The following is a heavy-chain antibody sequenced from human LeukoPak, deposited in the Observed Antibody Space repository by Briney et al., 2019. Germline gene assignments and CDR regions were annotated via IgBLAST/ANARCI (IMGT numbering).Heavy chain of an antibody. V-gene: IGHV3-7*01. D-gene: IGHD3-3*01. CDR2: IKQDGREK. J-gene: IGHJ4*02. CDR1: GFTFSSYW. Sequence: GGSLRLSCAASGFTFSSYWMSWVRQAPGKGLEWVANIKQDGREKYYVDSVQGRFTISRDNAKNSLYLQMNSLRAEDTAVYYCARETHSYYDFWNGYSKGGHFDYWGQGTLVTVSS. CDR3: ARETHSYYDFWNGYSKGGHFDY.